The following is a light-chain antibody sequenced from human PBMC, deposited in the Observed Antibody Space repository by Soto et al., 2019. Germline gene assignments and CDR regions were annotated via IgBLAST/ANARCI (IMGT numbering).Light chain of an antibody. J-gene: IGKJ1*01. V-gene: IGKV3-11*01. CDR2: DAS. CDR1: QSVSSY. Sequence: EIVLTQSPATLSLSPGERATLSCRASQSVSSYLAWYQQKPGQAPRLLIYDASNRATGIPARFSGSGSGTDFTLTISSLEPEDFAVYYCQQRSNWPPWTFGHGTKVDI. CDR3: QQRSNWPPWT.